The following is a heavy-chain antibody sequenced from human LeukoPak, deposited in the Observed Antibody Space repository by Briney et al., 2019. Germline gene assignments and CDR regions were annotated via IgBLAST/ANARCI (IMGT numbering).Heavy chain of an antibody. D-gene: IGHD2-2*02. CDR3: ATILESCSSTSCYTGSYGMDV. Sequence: SVKVSCKASGGTFSSYAISWVRQAPGQGLEWMGGIIPIFGTANYAQKFQGRVTITADESTSTAYMELSSLRSEDTAVYYCATILESCSSTSCYTGSYGMDVWGQGTTVTVSS. J-gene: IGHJ6*02. V-gene: IGHV1-69*13. CDR2: IIPIFGTA. CDR1: GGTFSSYA.